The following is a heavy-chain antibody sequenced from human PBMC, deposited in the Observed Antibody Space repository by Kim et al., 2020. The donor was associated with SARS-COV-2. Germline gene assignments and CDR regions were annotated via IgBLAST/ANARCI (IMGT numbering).Heavy chain of an antibody. CDR3: TTDLGVAPAAILVGFDY. Sequence: VKGRFTISRDDSKNTLYLQMNSLKTADTAVYYCTTDLGVAPAAILVGFDYWVQGTLVTVSS. D-gene: IGHD2-2*02. V-gene: IGHV3-15*01. J-gene: IGHJ4*02.